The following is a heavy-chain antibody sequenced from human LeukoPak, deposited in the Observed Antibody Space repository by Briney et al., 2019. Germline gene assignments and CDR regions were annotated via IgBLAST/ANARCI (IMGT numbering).Heavy chain of an antibody. J-gene: IGHJ4*02. CDR3: ARDTVGAKDY. V-gene: IGHV3-30-3*01. CDR1: GFTFNSYA. Sequence: GRSLRLSCAASGFTFNSYAMHWVRQAPGKGLEWVAVISYDGSNKYYADSVKGRFTISRDNSKNTLYLQMNSLRAEDTAVYYCARDTVGAKDYWGQGTLVTVSS. CDR2: ISYDGSNK. D-gene: IGHD1-26*01.